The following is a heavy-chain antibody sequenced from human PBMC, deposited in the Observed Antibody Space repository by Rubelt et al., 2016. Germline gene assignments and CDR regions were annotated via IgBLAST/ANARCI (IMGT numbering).Heavy chain of an antibody. D-gene: IGHD4-17*01. V-gene: IGHV1-2*04. Sequence: PGASVKVSCKASGYTFTGYYMHWVRQAPGQGLEWMGWINPNSGGTNYAQKFQGWVTMTRDTSISTAYMELSRLRSDDTAVYYCARVPTRTGTWAVDIWGQGTMVTVSS. CDR1: GYTFTGYY. J-gene: IGHJ3*02. CDR2: INPNSGGT. CDR3: ARVPTRTGTWAVDI.